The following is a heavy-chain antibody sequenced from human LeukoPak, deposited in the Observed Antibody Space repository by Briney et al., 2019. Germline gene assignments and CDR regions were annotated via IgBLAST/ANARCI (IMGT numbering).Heavy chain of an antibody. CDR2: IYYSGST. V-gene: IGHV4-59*11. J-gene: IGHJ3*02. CDR3: AREDSTDAFDI. CDR1: GGSISSHY. Sequence: PSETLSLTCTVSGGSISSHYWSWIRQPPGKGLEWIGYIYYSGSTNYNPSLKSRVTISVDTSKNQFSLKLSSVTAADTAVYYCAREDSTDAFDIWGQGTMVTVSS.